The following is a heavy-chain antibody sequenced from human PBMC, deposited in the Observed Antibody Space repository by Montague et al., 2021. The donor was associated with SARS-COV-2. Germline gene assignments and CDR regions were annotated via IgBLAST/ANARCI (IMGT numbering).Heavy chain of an antibody. CDR3: AGGPAATYYYGMDV. CDR2: IYTSGST. D-gene: IGHD2-15*01. J-gene: IGHJ6*02. CDR1: GGSISSGSYY. Sequence: TLSLTCTASGGSISSGSYYWSWIRQPAGKGLEWIGRIYTSGSTNYNPSLKSRVTISVDTSKNQFSLKLSSVTAADTAVYYCAGGPAATYYYGMDVWGQGTTVTVSS. V-gene: IGHV4-61*02.